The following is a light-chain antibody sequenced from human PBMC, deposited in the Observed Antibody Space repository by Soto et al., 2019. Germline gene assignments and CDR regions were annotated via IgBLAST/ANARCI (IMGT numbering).Light chain of an antibody. CDR1: QDISSY. V-gene: IGKV1-8*01. Sequence: AIRMTQSPSSFSASTGDRVTITCRASQDISSYLAWYQQKPGKAPKLLIYAASTLQSGVPSRFSGSGSGTDFTLTISCLQSEDFATYYCQQYYSYPRALTFGGGTKVEIK. CDR3: QQYYSYPRALT. CDR2: AAS. J-gene: IGKJ4*01.